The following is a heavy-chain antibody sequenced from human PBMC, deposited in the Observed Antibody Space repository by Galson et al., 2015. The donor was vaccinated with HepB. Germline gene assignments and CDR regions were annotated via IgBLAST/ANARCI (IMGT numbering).Heavy chain of an antibody. J-gene: IGHJ3*02. Sequence: SVKVSCKVSGYTLTELSMHWVRQAPGKGLEWMGGFDPEDGETIYAQKFQGRVTMTEDTSTDTAYMELSSLRSEDTAVYYCATALRGYYDSSGRDHAFDIWGQGTMVTVSS. CDR3: ATALRGYYDSSGRDHAFDI. CDR2: FDPEDGET. D-gene: IGHD3-22*01. CDR1: GYTLTELS. V-gene: IGHV1-24*01.